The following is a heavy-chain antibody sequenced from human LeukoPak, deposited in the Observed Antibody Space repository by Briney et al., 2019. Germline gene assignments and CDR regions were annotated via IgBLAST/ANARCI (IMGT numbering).Heavy chain of an antibody. CDR1: GDIFTTYD. CDR2: MNPKSGDR. Sequence: ASVKVSCKASGDIFTTYDVHWVRQASGQGHEWMGWMNPKSGDRGYAQKFQDRVAMTMNNSIRTAYMELRGLQPEDTAVYYCASGWYYHYFGTDVWGQGTTVIVSS. J-gene: IGHJ6*02. V-gene: IGHV1-8*01. CDR3: ASGWYYHYFGTDV. D-gene: IGHD2-15*01.